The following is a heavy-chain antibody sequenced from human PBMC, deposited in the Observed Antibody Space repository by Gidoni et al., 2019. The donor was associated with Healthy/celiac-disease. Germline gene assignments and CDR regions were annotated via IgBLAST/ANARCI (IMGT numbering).Heavy chain of an antibody. J-gene: IGHJ4*02. V-gene: IGHV3-23*01. CDR1: GFTVSSYA. CDR3: AISPPRGYDILTGYRDY. D-gene: IGHD3-9*01. CDR2: ISGSGGST. Sequence: EVQLLESGGGLVQPVGSLRLSCAVSGFTVSSYAMSWARQAPGKGLAWVSAISGSGGSTYYADSVKGRFTISRDNSKNTLYLQMNSLRAEDTAVYYCAISPPRGYDILTGYRDYWGQGTLVTVSS.